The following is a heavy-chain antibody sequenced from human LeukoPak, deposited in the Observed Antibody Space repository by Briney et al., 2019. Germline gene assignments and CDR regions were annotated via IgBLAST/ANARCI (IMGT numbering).Heavy chain of an antibody. J-gene: IGHJ4*02. V-gene: IGHV3-30*02. CDR2: IRYDGSNK. D-gene: IGHD5-12*01. CDR1: GFTFSSYG. CDR3: AKDSSSGYTETPFDY. Sequence: PGGSLRLSCAASGFTFSSYGMHWVRQAPGKGLEWVAFIRYDGSNKYYADSVKGRFTISRDNSKNTLYLQMNSLRAEDTAVYYCAKDSSSGYTETPFDYWGQGTLVTVSS.